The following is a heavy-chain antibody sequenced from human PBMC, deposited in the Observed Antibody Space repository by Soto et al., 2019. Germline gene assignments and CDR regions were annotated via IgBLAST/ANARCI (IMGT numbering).Heavy chain of an antibody. D-gene: IGHD6-6*01. CDR2: INHSGST. CDR3: ARVIAARRDGAKNYYYYGMDV. Sequence: SETLSLTCAVYGGSFSGYYWRWIRQPPGEGLEWIGEINHSGSTNYNPSLKSRVTISVDTSKNQFSLKLSSVTAADTAVYYCARVIAARRDGAKNYYYYGMDVWGQGTTVT. J-gene: IGHJ6*02. V-gene: IGHV4-34*01. CDR1: GGSFSGYY.